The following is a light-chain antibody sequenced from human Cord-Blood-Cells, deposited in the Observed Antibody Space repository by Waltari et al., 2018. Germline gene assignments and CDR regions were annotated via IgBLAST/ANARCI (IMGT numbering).Light chain of an antibody. Sequence: QSALTQPASVSGSPGQSITISCTGTSSDVGSYNLVPWYQQHPGKAPKRMIYEGSKRPSGVSNRFSGSKSGNTASLTISGLQAEDEADYYCCSYAGSSTGVFGGGTKLTVL. CDR3: CSYAGSSTGV. V-gene: IGLV2-23*01. J-gene: IGLJ3*02. CDR1: SSDVGSYNL. CDR2: EGS.